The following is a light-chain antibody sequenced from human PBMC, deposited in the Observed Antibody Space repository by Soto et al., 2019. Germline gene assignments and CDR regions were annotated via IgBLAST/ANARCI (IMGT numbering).Light chain of an antibody. CDR2: DAS. CDR3: QQFNSYPLFT. J-gene: IGKJ3*01. V-gene: IGKV1-13*02. CDR1: QGISSA. Sequence: AIQLTQSPSSLSASVGDRVTITCRASQGISSALAWYQQKPGKAPTLLIYDASSLESGVPSRFSGSGSGTDFTLTISSLQPEDFATYYCQQFNSYPLFTFGPWTKVDIK.